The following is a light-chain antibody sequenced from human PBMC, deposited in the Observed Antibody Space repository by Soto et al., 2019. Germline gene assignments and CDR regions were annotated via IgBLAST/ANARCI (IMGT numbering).Light chain of an antibody. CDR1: QSIYNF. Sequence: DIQMTQSPSSLSASIGDRVTITCRASQSIYNFLNWYQQKPGKAPNLLIYATSSLQSGVPSRFSGSGSGTDFTLTISSLLPEDFATYFCQQSHSSPWDFGQGTKVEIK. V-gene: IGKV1-39*01. CDR2: ATS. CDR3: QQSHSSPWD. J-gene: IGKJ1*01.